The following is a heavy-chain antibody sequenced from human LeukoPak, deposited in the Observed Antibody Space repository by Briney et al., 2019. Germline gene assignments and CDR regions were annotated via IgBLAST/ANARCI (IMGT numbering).Heavy chain of an antibody. V-gene: IGHV1-2*02. D-gene: IGHD5-18*01. Sequence: GASVKVSCKASEYTFTGYYIHWVRQAPGQGLEWMGWIDPNTGDSNYVQKFQGRVTMTRDTSISTAYMELSRLRSDDTAFYYCARGSTTWIQLWPIDYWGQGTLVTVSS. CDR3: ARGSTTWIQLWPIDY. CDR2: IDPNTGDS. CDR1: EYTFTGYY. J-gene: IGHJ4*02.